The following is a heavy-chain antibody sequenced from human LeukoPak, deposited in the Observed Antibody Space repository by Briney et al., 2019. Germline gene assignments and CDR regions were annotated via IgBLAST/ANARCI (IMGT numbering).Heavy chain of an antibody. CDR1: GYTFTSYA. Sequence: ASVKVSCKASGYTFTSYAMSWVRQAPGQGLEWMGWINTNTGNPTYAQGFTGRFVFSLDTSVSTAYLQISSLKAEDTAVYYCARDYYDYVWGSYRYVGAFDIWGQGTMVTVSS. CDR2: INTNTGNP. CDR3: ARDYYDYVWGSYRYVGAFDI. D-gene: IGHD3-16*02. V-gene: IGHV7-4-1*02. J-gene: IGHJ3*02.